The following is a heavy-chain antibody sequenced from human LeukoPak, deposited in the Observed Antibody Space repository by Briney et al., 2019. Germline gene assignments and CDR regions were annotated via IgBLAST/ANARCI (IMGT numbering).Heavy chain of an antibody. Sequence: GESLKISCAASGFTFSSYAMSWVRQAPGKGLEWVSAISGSGGSTYYADSVKGRFTISRDNSKNTLYLQMNSLRAEDTAVYYCAKAQWPNPYYFDYWGQGTLVTVSS. D-gene: IGHD6-19*01. V-gene: IGHV3-23*01. J-gene: IGHJ4*02. CDR2: ISGSGGST. CDR1: GFTFSSYA. CDR3: AKAQWPNPYYFDY.